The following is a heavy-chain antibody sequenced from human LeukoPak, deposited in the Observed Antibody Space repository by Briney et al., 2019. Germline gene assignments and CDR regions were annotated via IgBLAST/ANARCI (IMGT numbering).Heavy chain of an antibody. V-gene: IGHV6-1*01. CDR2: TYYRSKWYN. Sequence: SQTLSLTCAISGDSVSSNSAAWNWIRQSPSRGLEWLGRTYYRSKWYNDYAVSVKSRITINPDTSKNQFPLQLNSVTPEDTAVYYCARELDSMIVVVHYFDYWGQGTLVTVSS. CDR1: GDSVSSNSAA. D-gene: IGHD3-22*01. CDR3: ARELDSMIVVVHYFDY. J-gene: IGHJ4*02.